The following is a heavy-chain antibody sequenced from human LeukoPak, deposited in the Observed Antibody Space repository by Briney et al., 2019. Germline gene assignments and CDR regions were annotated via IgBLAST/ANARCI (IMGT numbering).Heavy chain of an antibody. CDR1: GGSISSGGYY. J-gene: IGHJ5*02. V-gene: IGHV4-31*03. D-gene: IGHD6-13*01. CDR3: ARDGGIAAAGGWFDP. CDR2: IYYSGST. Sequence: PSQTLSLTCTVSGGSISSGGYYWSWNRQHPGKGLEWIGYIYYSGSTYYNPSLKSRVTISVDTSKNQFSLKLSSVTAADTAVYYCARDGGIAAAGGWFDPWGQGTLVTVSS.